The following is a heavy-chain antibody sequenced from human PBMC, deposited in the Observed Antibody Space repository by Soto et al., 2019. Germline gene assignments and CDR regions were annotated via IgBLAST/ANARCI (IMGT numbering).Heavy chain of an antibody. Sequence: SETLSLTCTVSGGSVSSGSYYWSWIRQPPGKGLEWIGYIYYSGSTNYNPSLKSRVTISVDTSKNQFSLKLSSVTAADTAVYYCARDTPSDYYDSRGYLDYWGQGTLVTVSS. CDR2: IYYSGST. CDR3: ARDTPSDYYDSRGYLDY. V-gene: IGHV4-61*01. CDR1: GGSVSSGSYY. D-gene: IGHD3-22*01. J-gene: IGHJ4*02.